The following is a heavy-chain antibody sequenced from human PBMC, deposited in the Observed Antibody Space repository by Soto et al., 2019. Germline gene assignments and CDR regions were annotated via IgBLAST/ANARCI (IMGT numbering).Heavy chain of an antibody. CDR2: ISSGSSYI. CDR3: ARGVYYFDY. V-gene: IGHV3-21*01. CDR1: GFTFSTYT. J-gene: IGHJ4*02. Sequence: EVPLVESGGGLVKPGGSLRLSCAASGFTFSTYTLNWVRQAPGKGLEWVSSISSGSSYIYYAGSVKGRFTISRDNAKNSLYLQMNSLRAEDTAVYYCARGVYYFDYWGQGTLVTVSS.